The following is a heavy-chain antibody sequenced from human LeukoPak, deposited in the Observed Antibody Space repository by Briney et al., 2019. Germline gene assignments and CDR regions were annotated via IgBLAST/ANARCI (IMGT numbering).Heavy chain of an antibody. V-gene: IGHV4-39*01. D-gene: IGHD5-24*01. CDR3: ARLGNGYNRYYFEY. J-gene: IGHJ4*02. Sequence: SETLSLTCTVFGGSISSSTYSWGWIRQPPGKGLEWIGNIYYSGSTDCNPSLKSRVLIFVDTSKNQFSLKLRSVTAADTAVYYCARLGNGYNRYYFEYWGQGTLVTVSS. CDR2: IYYSGST. CDR1: GGSISSSTYS.